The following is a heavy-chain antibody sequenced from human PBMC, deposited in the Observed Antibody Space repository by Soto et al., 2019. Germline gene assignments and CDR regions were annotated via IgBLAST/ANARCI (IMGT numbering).Heavy chain of an antibody. V-gene: IGHV4-59*08. CDR3: ARIYCSGGSCYPYY. D-gene: IGHD2-15*01. CDR1: GGSISSYY. J-gene: IGHJ4*02. Sequence: SETLSLTCTVSGGSISSYYWSWIRQPPGKGLEWIGYIYYSGSTNYNPSLKSRVTISVDTSKNQFSLKLSSVTAADTAVYYCARIYCSGGSCYPYYWGQGTLVTVSS. CDR2: IYYSGST.